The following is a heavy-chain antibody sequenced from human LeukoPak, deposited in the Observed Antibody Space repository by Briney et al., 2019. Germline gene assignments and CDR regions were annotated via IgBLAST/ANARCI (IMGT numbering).Heavy chain of an antibody. D-gene: IGHD3-22*01. CDR1: GFTFSSYG. V-gene: IGHV3-30*02. Sequence: PGGSLRLSCAASGFTFSSYGMHWVRQAPGKGLEWVAFIRYDGSNKYYADSVKGRFTISRDNAKNSLYLQMNSLRAEDTAVYYCARIKSSGYYYGLDYWGQGTLVTVSA. CDR3: ARIKSSGYYYGLDY. J-gene: IGHJ4*02. CDR2: IRYDGSNK.